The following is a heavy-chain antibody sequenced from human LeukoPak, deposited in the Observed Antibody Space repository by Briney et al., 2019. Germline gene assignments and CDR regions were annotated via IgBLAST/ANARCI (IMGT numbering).Heavy chain of an antibody. J-gene: IGHJ3*02. CDR1: GGSISSYY. D-gene: IGHD5-18*01. CDR3: ARGVRPGDSYIGVAFDI. V-gene: IGHV4-59*08. CDR2: IYYSGST. Sequence: SETLSLTCTVSGGSISSYYWSWIRQPPGKGLEWIGYIYYSGSTNYNPSLKSRVTISVDTSKNQFSLKLSSVTAADTAVYYCARGVRPGDSYIGVAFDIWGQGTMVTVSS.